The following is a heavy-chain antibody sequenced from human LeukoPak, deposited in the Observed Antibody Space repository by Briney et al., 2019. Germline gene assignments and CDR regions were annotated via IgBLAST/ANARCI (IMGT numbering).Heavy chain of an antibody. CDR2: ISGSGGST. Sequence: GGSLRLSCAASGFTFSSYAMSWVRQAPGKGLEWVSAISGSGGSTYYADSVKGRFTISRDNSKNTLYLQMNSLRAEDTAVYYCAKASPNWTYVYYYYYYGMDVWGQGTTVTVSS. J-gene: IGHJ6*02. V-gene: IGHV3-23*01. CDR1: GFTFSSYA. D-gene: IGHD1-7*01. CDR3: AKASPNWTYVYYYYYYGMDV.